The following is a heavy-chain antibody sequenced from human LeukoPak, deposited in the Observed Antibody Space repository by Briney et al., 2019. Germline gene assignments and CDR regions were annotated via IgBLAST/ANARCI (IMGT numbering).Heavy chain of an antibody. D-gene: IGHD3-3*01. J-gene: IGHJ4*02. V-gene: IGHV1-2*02. CDR2: INPNSGGT. CDR1: GYTFTGYY. CDR3: ARDPDFWSGYYNFDY. Sequence: ASVKVSCKASGYTFTGYYMHWVRQAPGQGLEWMGWINPNSGGTNYAQKFQGRVTMTRDTSISTAYMELSRLRSDDTAVYYCARDPDFWSGYYNFDYWGQGTLVTVSS.